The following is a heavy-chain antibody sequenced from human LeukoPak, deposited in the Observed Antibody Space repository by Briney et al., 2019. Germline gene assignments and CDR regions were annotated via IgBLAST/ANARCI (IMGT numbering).Heavy chain of an antibody. V-gene: IGHV4-59*08. CDR2: IHYSGST. D-gene: IGHD6-19*01. CDR3: ARWYSSGWAFDY. J-gene: IGHJ4*02. Sequence: PSETLSLTCTFSGCTISSYYWSWIRQPPGKGLEWIGYIHYSGSTKYNPSLKSRVTISVAASKNQFSLKLSSVPAADTAVYYCARWYSSGWAFDYWGQGTLVTVSS. CDR1: GCTISSYY.